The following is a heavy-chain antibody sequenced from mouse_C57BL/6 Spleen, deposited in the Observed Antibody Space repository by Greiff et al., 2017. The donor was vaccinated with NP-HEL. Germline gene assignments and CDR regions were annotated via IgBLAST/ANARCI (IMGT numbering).Heavy chain of an antibody. V-gene: IGHV5-12*01. J-gene: IGHJ1*03. CDR2: ISNGGGST. CDR3: ARQKLYGNYFNV. CDR1: GFTFSDYY. D-gene: IGHD2-1*01. Sequence: EVQLVESGGGLVQPGGSLKLSCAASGFTFSDYYMYWVRQTPEKRLEWVAYISNGGGSTYYPDTVKGRFTISRDNAKNTLYLQMSRLKSEDTAMYYCARQKLYGNYFNVWGTGTTVTVSS.